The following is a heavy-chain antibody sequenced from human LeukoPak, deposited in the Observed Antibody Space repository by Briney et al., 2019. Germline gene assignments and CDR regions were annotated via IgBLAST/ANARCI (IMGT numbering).Heavy chain of an antibody. D-gene: IGHD2-15*01. V-gene: IGHV3-15*01. CDR2: IKSKTDGGTA. Sequence: GGSLRLFCAVSGFTFSHAWMSWVRQAPGKGLEWVGRIKSKTDGGTADYAAPVKGRFTISSDDSKNTLYLQMNSLKSEDTAVYYCTTIRGFCSGRSCLGYWGQGTLVTVSS. CDR3: TTIRGFCSGRSCLGY. J-gene: IGHJ4*02. CDR1: GFTFSHAW.